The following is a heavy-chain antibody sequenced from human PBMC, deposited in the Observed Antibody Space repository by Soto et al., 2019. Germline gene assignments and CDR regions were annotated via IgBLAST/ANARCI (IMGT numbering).Heavy chain of an antibody. J-gene: IGHJ6*02. CDR3: ARHARYCSGGSCHTYYGMDV. CDR1: GYSFTSYW. CDR2: IDPSDSHT. D-gene: IGHD2-15*01. Sequence: PGESLKISCKGSGYSFTSYWISWVRQMPGKGLEWMGRIDPSDSHTNYSPSFQGHVTISADKSISTAYLQWSSLKASDTAMYYCARHARYCSGGSCHTYYGMDVWGQGTTVTVSS. V-gene: IGHV5-10-1*01.